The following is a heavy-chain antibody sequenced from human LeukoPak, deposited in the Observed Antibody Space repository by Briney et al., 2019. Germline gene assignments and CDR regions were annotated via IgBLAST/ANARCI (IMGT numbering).Heavy chain of an antibody. J-gene: IGHJ3*02. CDR3: ASLITIFDAFDI. CDR1: GFTFSSYA. D-gene: IGHD3-9*01. Sequence: GGSLRLSCAASGFTFSSYAMHWVRQAPGKGLEGVAVISYDGSNKYYADSVKGRFTISRDNSKNTLYLQMNSLRAEDTAVYYCASLITIFDAFDIWGQGTMVTVSP. V-gene: IGHV3-30*04. CDR2: ISYDGSNK.